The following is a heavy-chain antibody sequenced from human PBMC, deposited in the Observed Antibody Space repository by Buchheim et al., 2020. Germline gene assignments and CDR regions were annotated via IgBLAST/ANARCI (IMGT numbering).Heavy chain of an antibody. D-gene: IGHD2-2*02. Sequence: QVQLVQSGAEVKKPGASVKVSCKASGYTFTGYYMHWVRQAPGQGLEWMGWINPNSGGTNYAQKFQGWVTMTRDTSISTAYMELSRLRSDDTAVYYCARGGSIVVVPAAILEWKGLPKDAFDIWGQGT. CDR3: ARGGSIVVVPAAILEWKGLPKDAFDI. CDR2: INPNSGGT. J-gene: IGHJ3*02. V-gene: IGHV1-2*04. CDR1: GYTFTGYY.